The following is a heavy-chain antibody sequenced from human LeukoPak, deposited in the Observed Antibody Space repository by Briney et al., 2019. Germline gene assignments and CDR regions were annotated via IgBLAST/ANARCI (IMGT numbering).Heavy chain of an antibody. CDR3: ARGGIYCSGGSCYSASHYMDV. Sequence: GASVKVSFKASGYTFTGYYMHWVRQAPGQGLEWMGRINPNSGGTNYAQKFQGRVTITADESTSTAYMELSSLRSEDTAVYYCARGGIYCSGGSCYSASHYMDVWGKGTTVTVSS. V-gene: IGHV1-2*06. J-gene: IGHJ6*03. CDR2: INPNSGGT. D-gene: IGHD2-15*01. CDR1: GYTFTGYY.